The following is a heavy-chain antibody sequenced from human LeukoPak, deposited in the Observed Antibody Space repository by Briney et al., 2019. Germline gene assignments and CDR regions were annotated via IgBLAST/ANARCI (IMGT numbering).Heavy chain of an antibody. Sequence: ASVKVSCKASGYTFTSYDINWVRQATGQGLEWMGWMNPNSGNSGYAQKFQGRVTMTRNTSISTAYMELSSLRSEDTAVYYCAGAKRTAPNVYYFDYWGQGTLVTVSS. CDR1: GYTFTSYD. V-gene: IGHV1-8*01. J-gene: IGHJ4*02. CDR2: MNPNSGNS. D-gene: IGHD1-1*01. CDR3: AGAKRTAPNVYYFDY.